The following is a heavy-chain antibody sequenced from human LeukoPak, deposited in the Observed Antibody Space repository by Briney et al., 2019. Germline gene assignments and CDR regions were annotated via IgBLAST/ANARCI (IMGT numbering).Heavy chain of an antibody. Sequence: SETLSLTCAVSGDSISRSDWWTWVRQPPGKGLEWIGEIYHSGSTNYNPSLKSRVTISVDTSKNQFSLKLSSVTAADTAVYYCASGGPVFTPLGYYYYYMDVWGKGTTVTVSS. J-gene: IGHJ6*03. D-gene: IGHD3-16*01. V-gene: IGHV4-4*02. CDR1: GDSISRSDW. CDR3: ASGGPVFTPLGYYYYYMDV. CDR2: IYHSGST.